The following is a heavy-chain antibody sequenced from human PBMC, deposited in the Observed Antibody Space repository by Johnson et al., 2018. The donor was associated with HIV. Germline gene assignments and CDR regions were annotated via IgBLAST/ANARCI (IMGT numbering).Heavy chain of an antibody. D-gene: IGHD2-15*01. CDR1: GIIFSHYG. Sequence: QVQLVESGGGVVQPGRSLRLSCAVSGIIFSHYGMHWVRQAPGKGLEWVALISYDGTSKYQADSVQGRFTISRDNAKKSLYLQMNSLRAEDTAMYYCARSKDCRGGSCPDGFDIWGQGTMVTVSS. J-gene: IGHJ3*02. CDR2: ISYDGTSK. V-gene: IGHV3-30*03. CDR3: ARSKDCRGGSCPDGFDI.